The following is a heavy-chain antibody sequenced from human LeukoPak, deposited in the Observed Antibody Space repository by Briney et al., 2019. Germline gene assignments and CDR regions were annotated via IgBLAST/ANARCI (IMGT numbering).Heavy chain of an antibody. Sequence: SVKDSCKASGGTFSSYAISWVRQAPGQGLEWMGRIIPILGIANYAQKFQGRVTISADKSTSTAYMELSSLRSEDTAVYYCARGAAGGHIVVVTAIQGDGMDVWGQGTTVTVSS. CDR3: ARGAAGGHIVVVTAIQGDGMDV. D-gene: IGHD2-21*02. CDR1: GGTFSSYA. J-gene: IGHJ6*02. V-gene: IGHV1-69*04. CDR2: IIPILGIA.